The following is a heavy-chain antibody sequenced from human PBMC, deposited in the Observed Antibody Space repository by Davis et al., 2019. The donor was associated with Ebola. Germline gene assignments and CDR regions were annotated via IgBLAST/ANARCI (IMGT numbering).Heavy chain of an antibody. J-gene: IGHJ3*02. D-gene: IGHD3-3*01. CDR1: GGSISSYY. Sequence: PGGSLRLSCTVSGGSISSYYWSWIRQPPGKGLEWIGYIYYSGSTNYNPYLKSRVTISVDTSKNQFSLKLSSVTAADTAVYYCPRRPIFGVVGGAFDIWGQGTMVTVSS. CDR3: PRRPIFGVVGGAFDI. V-gene: IGHV4-59*01. CDR2: IYYSGST.